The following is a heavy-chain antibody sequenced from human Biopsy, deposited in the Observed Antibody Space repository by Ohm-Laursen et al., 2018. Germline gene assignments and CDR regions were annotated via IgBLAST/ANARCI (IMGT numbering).Heavy chain of an antibody. V-gene: IGHV3-23*01. CDR1: GFTFSDYA. CDR2: ISGSGGNT. D-gene: IGHD2-2*02. J-gene: IGHJ4*01. Sequence: SLRLSCAASGFTFSDYATNWVRQAPGKGLEWVSTISGSGGNTYYADSVRGRFTVSRDGSKSTLYLQMSSLSAEDTAFYYCAKGGYCTTSSCYMDLDYWGPGTLVTVSS. CDR3: AKGGYCTTSSCYMDLDY.